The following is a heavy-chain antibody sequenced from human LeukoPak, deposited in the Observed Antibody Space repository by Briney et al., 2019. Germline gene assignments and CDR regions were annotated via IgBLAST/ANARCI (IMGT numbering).Heavy chain of an antibody. J-gene: IGHJ4*02. D-gene: IGHD3-22*01. CDR2: ISRDGTA. Sequence: GGSLRLSCATSGFTFSYYVFHWVRQAPGKGLDWVAAISRDGTAYYADFVKGRFTVSRDTSEDTVFLQMVSLGLEDTAVYYCARGNYYDSRGFSVTEHWGQGTLVTVSS. V-gene: IGHV3-30*04. CDR3: ARGNYYDSRGFSVTEH. CDR1: GFTFSYYV.